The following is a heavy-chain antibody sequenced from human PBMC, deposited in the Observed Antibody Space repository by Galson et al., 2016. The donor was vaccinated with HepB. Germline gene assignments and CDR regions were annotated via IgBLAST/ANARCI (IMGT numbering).Heavy chain of an antibody. CDR2: IRGSGTGT. D-gene: IGHD6-19*01. CDR3: AKISLGGYNSGWGGSFDI. V-gene: IGHV3-23*01. CDR1: GFSISIYS. J-gene: IGHJ3*02. Sequence: SLRLSCAASGFSISIYSMNWVRQAPGKGLEWVSAIRGSGTGTSYTDSVKGRFTISRDNSKNTLYLQMASLRAEGAAVYYCAKISLGGYNSGWGGSFDIWGRGTMVTVSS.